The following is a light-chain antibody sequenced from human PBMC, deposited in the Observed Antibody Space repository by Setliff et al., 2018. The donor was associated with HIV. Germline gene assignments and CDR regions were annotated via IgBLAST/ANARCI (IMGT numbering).Light chain of an antibody. CDR3: SSYTTSSTLPYV. CDR2: EVS. V-gene: IGLV2-14*01. CDR1: SSDVGRYNY. Sequence: LTQPASVSGSPGQSITISCTGTSSDVGRYNYVSWYQQHPGKAPKLMIYEVSNRPSGVSNRFSGSKSGNTASLTISGLQTEDEADYYCSSYTTSSTLPYVFGTGTKVTVL. J-gene: IGLJ1*01.